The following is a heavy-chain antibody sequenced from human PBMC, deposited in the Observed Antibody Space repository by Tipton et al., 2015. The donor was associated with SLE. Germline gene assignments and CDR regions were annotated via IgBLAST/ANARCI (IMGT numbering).Heavy chain of an antibody. CDR1: GGSISSYY. J-gene: IGHJ3*02. D-gene: IGHD2-21*01. CDR3: ARAPHIAFAFDI. V-gene: IGHV4-59*01. Sequence: TLSLTCTVSGGSISSYYWSWIRQPPGKGLEWIGYIYYSGSTNYNPSLKSRVTISVDTSKKQFSLKLSSVTAADTAVYYCARAPHIAFAFDIWGQGTMVTVSS. CDR2: IYYSGST.